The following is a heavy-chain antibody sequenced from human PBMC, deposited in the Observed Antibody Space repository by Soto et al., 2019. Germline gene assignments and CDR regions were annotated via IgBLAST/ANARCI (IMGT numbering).Heavy chain of an antibody. D-gene: IGHD1-7*01. Sequence: QVQLVESGGGVVQPGRSLRLSCAASGFTFSSYGMHWVRQAPGKGLEWVAVIWYDGSNKYYADSVKGRFTISRDNSKNTLYLQMNSPRAEDTAVYYCARGLRITGTTGLVGYWGQGTLVTVSS. V-gene: IGHV3-33*01. CDR2: IWYDGSNK. CDR3: ARGLRITGTTGLVGY. CDR1: GFTFSSYG. J-gene: IGHJ4*02.